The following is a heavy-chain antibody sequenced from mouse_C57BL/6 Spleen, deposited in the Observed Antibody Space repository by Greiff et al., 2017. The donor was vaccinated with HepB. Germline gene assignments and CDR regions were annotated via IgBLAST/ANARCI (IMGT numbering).Heavy chain of an antibody. CDR1: GFTFSDYG. Sequence: EVKLVESGGGLVKPGGSLKLSCAASGFTFSDYGMHWVRQAPEKGLEWVAYISSGSSIIYYADTVKGRFTISRDNAKNTLFLQMTSLRSEDTAIYYCARPGDDQNWFACWGQGTLVTVSA. J-gene: IGHJ3*01. CDR2: ISSGSSII. CDR3: ARPGDDQNWFAC. V-gene: IGHV5-17*01.